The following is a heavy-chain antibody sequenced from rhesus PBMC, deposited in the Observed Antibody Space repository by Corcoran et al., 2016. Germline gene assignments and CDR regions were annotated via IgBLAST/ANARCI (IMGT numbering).Heavy chain of an antibody. CDR1: GGSISSSY. V-gene: IGHV4-169*01. D-gene: IGHD3-28*01. CDR2: IYGSASST. J-gene: IGHJ4*01. Sequence: QLQLQESGPGLVKPSETLSVTCAVSGGSISSSYWSWIRQAPGKGLEWIGYIYGSASSTNYTPALKSRVTLSVDASKNQLSLKLSSVTAADTAVYYCARTRLFYYGSGYFDYWGQGVLVTVSS. CDR3: ARTRLFYYGSGYFDY.